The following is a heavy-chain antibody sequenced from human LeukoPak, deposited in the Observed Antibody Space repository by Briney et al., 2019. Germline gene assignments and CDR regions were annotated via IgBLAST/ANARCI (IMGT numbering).Heavy chain of an antibody. CDR2: IYSGGST. CDR3: ARDRTPNGMDV. Sequence: PGGSLRLSCAASGFTVSSDYMSWVRQAPGKGLEWASVIYSGGSTYYADSVKGRFTISRDNSKNTLYLQMNSLRAEDTAVYYCARDRTPNGMDVWGKGTTVTVSS. J-gene: IGHJ6*04. CDR1: GFTVSSDY. V-gene: IGHV3-53*01.